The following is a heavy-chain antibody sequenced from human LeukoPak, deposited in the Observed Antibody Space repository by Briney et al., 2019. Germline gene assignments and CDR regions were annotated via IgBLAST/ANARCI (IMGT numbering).Heavy chain of an antibody. Sequence: GGSLRLSCAASGFTFSSYSMNWVRQAPGKGLEWVSSISGSNSYIYYADSMKGRFTISRDNAKNSLYLQMNSLTSEDTAVYYCARRAVGNSHYYYMDVWGRGTTVTVSS. V-gene: IGHV3-21*04. D-gene: IGHD6-19*01. CDR1: GFTFSSYS. CDR3: ARRAVGNSHYYYMDV. CDR2: ISGSNSYI. J-gene: IGHJ6*03.